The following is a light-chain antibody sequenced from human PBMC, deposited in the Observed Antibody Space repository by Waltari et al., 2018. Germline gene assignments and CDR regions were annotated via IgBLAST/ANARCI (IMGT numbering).Light chain of an antibody. V-gene: IGKV3-15*01. CDR1: QSVSSN. Sequence: EIVMTQSPATLSVSPGERATLSCRASQSVSSNLAWYQQQPGQAPRLLIYGASTRATGIPAISSLQSEDFAVYYCQQYNTWPPQDTFGQGTKLEI. CDR2: GAS. J-gene: IGKJ2*01. CDR3: QQYNTWPPQDT.